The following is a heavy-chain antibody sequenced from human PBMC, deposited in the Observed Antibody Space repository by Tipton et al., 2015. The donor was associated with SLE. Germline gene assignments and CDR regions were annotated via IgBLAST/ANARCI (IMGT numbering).Heavy chain of an antibody. CDR2: ISSSGSTI. Sequence: GSLRLSCAASGLTFSTYEMNWVRQAPGKGLEWVSYISSSGSTIYYADSVKGRFSVSRDNAKSSLYLQMNSLRAEDTAVYYCAREIGESTVSTFDYWGQGTLVTVSS. D-gene: IGHD4-11*01. J-gene: IGHJ4*02. V-gene: IGHV3-48*03. CDR3: AREIGESTVSTFDY. CDR1: GLTFSTYE.